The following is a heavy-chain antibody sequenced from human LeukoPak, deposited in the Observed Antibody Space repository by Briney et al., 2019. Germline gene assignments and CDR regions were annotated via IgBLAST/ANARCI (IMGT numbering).Heavy chain of an antibody. CDR1: GFTFSSYG. CDR3: ARVVDTHFDY. CDR2: ISYDGSNK. V-gene: IGHV3-30*03. D-gene: IGHD5-18*01. Sequence: GGSLRLSCAASGFTFSSYGMHWVRQAPGKGLEWVAVISYDGSNKYYADSVKGRFTISRDNSKNTLYLQMNSLRAEDTAVYYCARVVDTHFDYWGQGTLVTVSS. J-gene: IGHJ4*02.